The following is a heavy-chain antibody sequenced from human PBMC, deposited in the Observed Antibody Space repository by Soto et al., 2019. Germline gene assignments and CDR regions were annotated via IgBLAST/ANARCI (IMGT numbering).Heavy chain of an antibody. D-gene: IGHD4-17*01. CDR3: ARWPDDYGYYAYEFVY. CDR2: IYYSGST. CDR1: GGSISSYY. Sequence: SETLSLTCTVSGGSISSYYWSWIRQPPGKGLEWIGYIYYSGSTNYNPSLKSRVTISVDTSKNQFSLKLSSVTAADTAVYYCARWPDDYGYYAYEFVYWGPGTLVTVSS. J-gene: IGHJ4*02. V-gene: IGHV4-59*12.